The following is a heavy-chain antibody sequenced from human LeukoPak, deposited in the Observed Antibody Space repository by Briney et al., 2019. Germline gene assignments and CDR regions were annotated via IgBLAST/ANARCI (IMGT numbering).Heavy chain of an antibody. V-gene: IGHV3-21*06. D-gene: IGHD6-13*01. CDR1: GFTFSTYS. J-gene: IGHJ4*02. Sequence: PGGSLRLSCAASGFTFSTYSMNWVRQAPGKGLEWVSSISSNSRYKYYADSMRGRFTISRDNAKNSLYLQMNSLKPEDTAVYYCARVAEAAAFDSWGQGTLVTVSS. CDR3: ARVAEAAAFDS. CDR2: ISSNSRYK.